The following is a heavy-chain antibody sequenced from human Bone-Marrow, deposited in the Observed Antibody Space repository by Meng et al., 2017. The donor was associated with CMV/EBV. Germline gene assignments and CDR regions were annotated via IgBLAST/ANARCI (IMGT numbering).Heavy chain of an antibody. CDR3: ARGDFGAIDW. CDR1: GFTFSLYP. J-gene: IGHJ4*02. V-gene: IGHV3-30*01. CDR2: VSADGVTQ. Sequence: GGSLRLSCAASGFTFSLYPMHWVRQAPGKGLEWVTIVSADGVTQYYAGSVEGRFTISRDTSKSTLYLQMDSLRHEDTAIYYCARGDFGAIDWWGQGTLVTVSS. D-gene: IGHD3-3*01.